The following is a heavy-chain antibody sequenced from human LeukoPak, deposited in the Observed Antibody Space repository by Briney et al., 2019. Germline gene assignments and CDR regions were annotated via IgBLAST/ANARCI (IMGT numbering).Heavy chain of an antibody. Sequence: GGSLSLSCAASGFTFSTYSMNWVRQAPGKGLEWVSSISGSSIYIYYADSVKGRFTISRDNAKNSLYLQMNSLRAEDTAVYYCARDMKHLWFRELSRYYGMDVWAKGHCHRLL. V-gene: IGHV3-21*01. CDR1: GFTFSTYS. D-gene: IGHD3-10*01. J-gene: IGHJ6*02. CDR3: ARDMKHLWFRELSRYYGMDV. CDR2: ISGSSIYI.